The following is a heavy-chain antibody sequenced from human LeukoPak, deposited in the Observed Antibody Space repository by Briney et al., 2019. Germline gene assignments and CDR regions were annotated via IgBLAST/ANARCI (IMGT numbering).Heavy chain of an antibody. J-gene: IGHJ6*03. CDR1: GYTFTGYY. Sequence: ASVKVSCKASGYTFTGYYMHWVRQAPGQGLEWMGWINPNSGGTNYAQKFQGKVTMTRDTSISTAYMELSRLRSDDTAVYYCARAPDQPHYYYMDVWGKGTTVTVSS. CDR2: INPNSGGT. V-gene: IGHV1-2*02. CDR3: ARAPDQPHYYYMDV.